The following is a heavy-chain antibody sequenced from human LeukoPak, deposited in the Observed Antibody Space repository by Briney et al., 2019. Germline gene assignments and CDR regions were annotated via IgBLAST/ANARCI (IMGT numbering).Heavy chain of an antibody. Sequence: ASVKVSCKASGHTFTSYDINWVRQATGQGLEWMGWMNPNSGNTGYAQKFQGRVTMTRNTSISTAYMELSSLRSEDAAVYYYARGRRLEWLKRTIDYWGQGTLVTVSS. CDR2: MNPNSGNT. J-gene: IGHJ4*02. CDR3: ARGRRLEWLKRTIDY. V-gene: IGHV1-8*01. D-gene: IGHD3-3*01. CDR1: GHTFTSYD.